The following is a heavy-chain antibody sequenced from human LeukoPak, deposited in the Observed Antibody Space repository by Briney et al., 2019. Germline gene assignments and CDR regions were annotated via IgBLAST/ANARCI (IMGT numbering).Heavy chain of an antibody. CDR1: GFTFSSYW. Sequence: GGSLRLSCAASGFTFSSYWMSWVRQAPGKGLEWAANIKQDGSEKYYVDSVKGRFTISRDNAKNSLYPQMNSLRAEDTAVYYCARDMPRNSYCSSTSCYNRRFDYWGQGTLVTVSS. V-gene: IGHV3-7*01. J-gene: IGHJ4*02. CDR3: ARDMPRNSYCSSTSCYNRRFDY. CDR2: IKQDGSEK. D-gene: IGHD2-2*02.